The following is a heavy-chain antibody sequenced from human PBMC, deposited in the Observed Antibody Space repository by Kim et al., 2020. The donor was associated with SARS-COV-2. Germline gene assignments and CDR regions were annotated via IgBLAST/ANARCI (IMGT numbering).Heavy chain of an antibody. D-gene: IGHD3-22*01. CDR1: GFTFSSYA. V-gene: IGHV3-23*01. CDR2: ISGSGGST. Sequence: GGSLRLSCAASGFTFSSYAMSWVRQAPGKGLEWVSAISGSGGSTYYADSVKGRFTISRDNSKNTLYLQMNSLRAEDTAVYYCAKGPDDYYDSSGYPDYWGQGTLVTVSS. J-gene: IGHJ4*02. CDR3: AKGPDDYYDSSGYPDY.